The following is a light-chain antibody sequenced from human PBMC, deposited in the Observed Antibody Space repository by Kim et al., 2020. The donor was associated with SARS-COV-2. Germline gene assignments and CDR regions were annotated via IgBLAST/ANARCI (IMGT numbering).Light chain of an antibody. J-gene: IGLJ2*01. CDR1: KFGDNY. V-gene: IGLV3-1*01. Sequence: PGQTASITCSGDKFGDNYASWYQQKPGQSPVLVIFQGSKRPSRIPERFSGSRSGNTATLTISGTQAVDEADYYCQAWDSSTAQVVFGGGTQLTVL. CDR2: QGS. CDR3: QAWDSSTAQVV.